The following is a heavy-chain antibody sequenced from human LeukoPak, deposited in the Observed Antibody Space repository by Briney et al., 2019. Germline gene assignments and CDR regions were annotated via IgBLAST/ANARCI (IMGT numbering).Heavy chain of an antibody. CDR2: INHSGST. V-gene: IGHV4-34*01. CDR3: AFGVRDLDFDY. D-gene: IGHD3-10*01. CDR1: GGSFSGYY. Sequence: PSETLSLTCAVYGGSFSGYYWSWIRQPPGKGLEWIGEINHSGSTNYNPSLKSRVTISVDTSKNQFSLKLSSVTAADTAVYYCAFGVRDLDFDYWGQGTLVTVSS. J-gene: IGHJ4*02.